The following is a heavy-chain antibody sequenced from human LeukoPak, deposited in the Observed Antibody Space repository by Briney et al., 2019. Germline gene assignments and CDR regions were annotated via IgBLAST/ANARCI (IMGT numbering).Heavy chain of an antibody. CDR1: GFTFDDYT. D-gene: IGHD3-10*01. CDR2: ISSSGGNT. Sequence: GGSLRLSCAASGFTFDDYTMHWVRQAPGKGLEWVSAISSSGGNTYYADSVKGRFTISRDNSKNTLSLQMNSLRAEDAAVYYCAKHTYYYTSGKNSAFDIWGQGTMVTVSS. V-gene: IGHV3-23*01. J-gene: IGHJ3*02. CDR3: AKHTYYYTSGKNSAFDI.